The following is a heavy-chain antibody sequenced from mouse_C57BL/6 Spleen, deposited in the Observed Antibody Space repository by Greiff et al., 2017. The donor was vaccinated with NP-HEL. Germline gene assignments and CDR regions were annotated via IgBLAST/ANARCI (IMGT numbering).Heavy chain of an antibody. J-gene: IGHJ2*01. V-gene: IGHV5-17*01. Sequence: EVMLVESGGGLVKPGGSLKLSCAASGFTFSDYGMHWVRQAPEKGLEWVAYISSGSSTIYYADTVKGRFTISRDNAKNTMFLQMTSLRSEDTAMYYCARSGYSNGFDYWGQGTTLTVSS. D-gene: IGHD2-5*01. CDR3: ARSGYSNGFDY. CDR1: GFTFSDYG. CDR2: ISSGSSTI.